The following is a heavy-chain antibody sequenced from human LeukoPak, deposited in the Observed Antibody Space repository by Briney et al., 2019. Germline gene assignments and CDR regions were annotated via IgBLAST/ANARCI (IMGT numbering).Heavy chain of an antibody. CDR1: GFTFSDYW. CDR3: ARDIVPPGIFWEF. CDR2: INQDGREK. Sequence: GSLRLSCAASGFTFSDYWMSWVRQPPGKGLEWVANINQDGREKFYVDSVKGRFTVSRDNAKNSLYLQMNSLRAEDTAVYYCARDIVPPGIFWEFWGQGSLVTVSS. D-gene: IGHD2-2*01. V-gene: IGHV3-7*05. J-gene: IGHJ4*02.